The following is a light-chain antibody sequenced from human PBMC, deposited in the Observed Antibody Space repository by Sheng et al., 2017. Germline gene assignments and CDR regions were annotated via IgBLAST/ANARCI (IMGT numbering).Light chain of an antibody. J-gene: IGLJ3*02. CDR3: TSYTGSSTRL. V-gene: IGLV2-14*03. CDR2: DVS. CDR1: SSDVDYYNY. Sequence: QSALAQPASVSGSPGQSLTISCTGTSSDVDYYNYVSWYQQYPGKAPKLLIYDVSNRPSGVSNRFSGSKSGNTASLTISGLQAEDEADYYCTSYTGSSTRLFGGGTKLTVL.